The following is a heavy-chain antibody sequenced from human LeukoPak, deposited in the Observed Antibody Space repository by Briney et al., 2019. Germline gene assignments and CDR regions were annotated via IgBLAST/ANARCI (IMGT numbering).Heavy chain of an antibody. CDR1: GYTFTGYY. CDR2: INPNSGGT. J-gene: IGHJ5*02. D-gene: IGHD6-13*01. Sequence: ASVKVSCKASGYTFTGYYMHWVRQAPGQWLEWMGWINPNSGGTNYAQKFQGRVTMTRDTSISTAYMELSRLRSGDTAVYYCARDRDSSWPLPLNWFDPWGQGTLVTVSS. V-gene: IGHV1-2*02. CDR3: ARDRDSSWPLPLNWFDP.